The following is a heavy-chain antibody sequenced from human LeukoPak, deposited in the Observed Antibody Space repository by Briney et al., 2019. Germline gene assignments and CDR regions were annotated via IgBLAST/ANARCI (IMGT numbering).Heavy chain of an antibody. CDR2: MSYDGSNK. CDR3: ARDLYYYYYYMDV. CDR1: GFTFSSYA. Sequence: GRSLRLSCAASGFTFSSYAMHWVRQAPGKGLEWVAVMSYDGSNKYYADSVKGRFTISRDNSKNTLYLQMNSLRAEDTAVYYCARDLYYYYYYMDVWGKGTTVTVSS. V-gene: IGHV3-30*04. J-gene: IGHJ6*03.